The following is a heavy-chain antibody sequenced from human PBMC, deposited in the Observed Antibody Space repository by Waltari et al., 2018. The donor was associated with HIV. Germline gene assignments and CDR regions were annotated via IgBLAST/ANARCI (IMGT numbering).Heavy chain of an antibody. J-gene: IGHJ5*02. Sequence: EVQLVESGGGLVQPGGSLRLSCAASGFTFSSYAMSWVRQAPGEVWEWVSAICGSGGSTDYADAVKGRFTISRDNSKNTLYLQMNSLRAEDTAVYYCANGMVRGVIISWGQGTLVTVSS. D-gene: IGHD3-10*01. CDR3: ANGMVRGVIIS. CDR2: ICGSGGST. V-gene: IGHV3-23*04. CDR1: GFTFSSYA.